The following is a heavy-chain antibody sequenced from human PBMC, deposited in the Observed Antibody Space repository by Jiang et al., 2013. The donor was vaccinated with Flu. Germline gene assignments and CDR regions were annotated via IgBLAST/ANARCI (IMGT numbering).Heavy chain of an antibody. V-gene: IGHV2-5*02. J-gene: IGHJ4*02. Sequence: KPTQTLTLTCTFSGFSLTTSGVGVGWIRQPPGKALEWLALIYWDDDKRYRPSLKSRLTITKDTSKNQVVLTMTNMDPVDTATYYCAHRRALTSTPHFDYWGQGTLVTVSS. D-gene: IGHD2-2*01. CDR2: IYWDDDK. CDR1: GFSLTTSGVG. CDR3: AHRRALTSTPHFDY.